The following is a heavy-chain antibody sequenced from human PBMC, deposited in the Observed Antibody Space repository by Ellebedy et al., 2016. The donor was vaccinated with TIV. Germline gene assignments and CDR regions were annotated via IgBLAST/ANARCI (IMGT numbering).Heavy chain of an antibody. CDR2: IKQDGSEK. Sequence: GESLKISCAASGFTFSNYWMSWVRQAPGKGLEWVANIKQDGSEKYYVDSVKGRFTISRDNAKNSLYLQMNSLRDEDTAVYYCARGNSGYSSSWYYYYGMDVWGQGTTVTVSS. J-gene: IGHJ6*02. CDR3: ARGNSGYSSSWYYYYGMDV. D-gene: IGHD6-13*01. V-gene: IGHV3-7*01. CDR1: GFTFSNYW.